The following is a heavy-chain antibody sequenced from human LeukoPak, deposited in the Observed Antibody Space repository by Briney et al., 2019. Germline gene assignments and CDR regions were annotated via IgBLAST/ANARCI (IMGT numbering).Heavy chain of an antibody. V-gene: IGHV6-1*01. CDR2: TYYRSKWYN. D-gene: IGHD2-15*01. CDR1: GDSVSSNSAA. J-gene: IGHJ6*02. CDR3: ARGIVVVVDWSYYYYYGMDV. Sequence: SQTLSLTCAISGDSVSSNSAAWNWIRQSPSRGLEWLGRTYYRSKWYNDYAVSVKSRVTINPDTSKNQFSLQLNSVTPEDTAVYHCARGIVVVVDWSYYYYYGMDVWGQGTTVTVSS.